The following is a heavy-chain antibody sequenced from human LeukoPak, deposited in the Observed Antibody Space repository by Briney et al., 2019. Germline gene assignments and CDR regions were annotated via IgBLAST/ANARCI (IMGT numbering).Heavy chain of an antibody. D-gene: IGHD3-10*01. CDR1: GFTFSSYG. V-gene: IGHV3-30*03. Sequence: GRSLRLSCAASGFTFSSYGMHWVRQAPGKGLEWVAVISYDGSNKYYADSVKGRFTISRDNSKNTLYLQMNSLRAEDTAVYYCARVTTSGSYKFDNWGQGTLVTVSS. CDR3: ARVTTSGSYKFDN. CDR2: ISYDGSNK. J-gene: IGHJ4*02.